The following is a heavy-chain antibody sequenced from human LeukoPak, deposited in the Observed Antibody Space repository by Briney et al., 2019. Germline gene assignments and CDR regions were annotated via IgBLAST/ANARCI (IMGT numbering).Heavy chain of an antibody. V-gene: IGHV4-34*01. Sequence: ETLSLTCAVYGESFRGYYWTWIRQTPGKGLEWIGEIDHIGRTTYNPSLKSRVTISVDTSKNQFSLKLSSVTAADTAVYYCARGGGSYYRYYYYYMDVWGKGTTVTVSS. CDR3: ARGGGSYYRYYYYYMDV. CDR2: IDHIGRT. J-gene: IGHJ6*03. D-gene: IGHD1-26*01. CDR1: GESFRGYY.